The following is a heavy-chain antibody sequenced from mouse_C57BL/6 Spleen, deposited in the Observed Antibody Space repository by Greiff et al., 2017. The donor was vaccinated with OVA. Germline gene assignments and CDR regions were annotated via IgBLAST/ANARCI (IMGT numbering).Heavy chain of an antibody. V-gene: IGHV1-15*01. CDR2: IDPETGGT. CDR1: GYTFTDYE. J-gene: IGHJ2*01. Sequence: QVQLKQSGAELVRPGASVTLSCKASGYTFTDYEMHWVKQTPVHGLEWIGAIDPETGGTAYNQKFKGKAILTADKSSSTAYMELRSLTSEDSAVYYCTTLYGNYEGYFDYWGQGTTLTVSS. D-gene: IGHD2-1*01. CDR3: TTLYGNYEGYFDY.